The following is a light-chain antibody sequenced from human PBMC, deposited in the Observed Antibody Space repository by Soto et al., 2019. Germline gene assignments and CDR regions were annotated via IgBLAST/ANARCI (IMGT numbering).Light chain of an antibody. Sequence: DLQMTQSPSTLSASVGDRGTITCPAGQSISSWLAWYKQKPGKAPKLLIYKASSLESGVPSRFRGSGSGTEFTLTISSLKPDDFATYYCQQYNSYPITFGQGTRLEIK. CDR1: QSISSW. CDR3: QQYNSYPIT. V-gene: IGKV1-5*03. CDR2: KAS. J-gene: IGKJ5*01.